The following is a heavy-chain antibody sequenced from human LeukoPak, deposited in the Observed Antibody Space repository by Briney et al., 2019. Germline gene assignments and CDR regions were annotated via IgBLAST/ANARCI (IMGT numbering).Heavy chain of an antibody. CDR1: GGSISRYY. Sequence: SETLSLTCTVSGGSISRYYWSWIRQPPGKGLEWVGYIYYSGSTNYNPSLKSRVTMSLDTSKNHVSLKMTSVTAADTAVYYCARDSGTTGEVKFDPWGQGTLVTVSS. CDR3: ARDSGTTGEVKFDP. D-gene: IGHD3-10*01. V-gene: IGHV4-59*12. J-gene: IGHJ5*02. CDR2: IYYSGST.